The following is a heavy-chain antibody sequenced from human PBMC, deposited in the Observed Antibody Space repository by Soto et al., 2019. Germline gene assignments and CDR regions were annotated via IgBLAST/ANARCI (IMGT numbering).Heavy chain of an antibody. CDR2: ISEDGSDK. Sequence: QVKLVESGGGVVQPGGSLRLSCAASGFTFRGYVTHWVRQAPGKGLEWVAVISEDGSDKYYAGSVQGRFTISRDDSRNTLYLQMNSLRTDDTSVYYCAKGAGRSWHWYFDPWGRGTLVTVSS. CDR1: GFTFRGYV. CDR3: AKGAGRSWHWYFDP. D-gene: IGHD6-13*01. V-gene: IGHV3-30*18. J-gene: IGHJ2*01.